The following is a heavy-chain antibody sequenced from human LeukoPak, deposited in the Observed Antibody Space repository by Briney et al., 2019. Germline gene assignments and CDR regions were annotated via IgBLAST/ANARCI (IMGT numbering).Heavy chain of an antibody. J-gene: IGHJ4*02. V-gene: IGHV1-2*02. CDR1: GYTFTGYY. D-gene: IGHD3-10*01. Sequence: GASVKVSCKASGYTFTGYYMHWVRQAPGQGLEWMGWINPNSGGTNYAQKFQGRVTMTTDTSTSTAYMELRSLGSDDTAVYYCARDRYGSGTSGSRRPVFDYWGQGTLVTVSS. CDR3: ARDRYGSGTSGSRRPVFDY. CDR2: INPNSGGT.